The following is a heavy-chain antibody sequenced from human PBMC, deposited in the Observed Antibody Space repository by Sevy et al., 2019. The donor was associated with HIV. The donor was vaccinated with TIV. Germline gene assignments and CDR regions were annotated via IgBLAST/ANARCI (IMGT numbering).Heavy chain of an antibody. D-gene: IGHD3-3*01. CDR2: IGTSASSI. CDR3: ARDERPYDFWSGRYTTFSWYFDL. Sequence: GGSLRLSCAASGFSFSDYYMSWIRQAPGKGLEWISYIGTSASSIYYKDSVKGRFTISRDNAKNSLYLQMNSLRAEDTAVYYCARDERPYDFWSGRYTTFSWYFDLWGRGTLVTVSS. J-gene: IGHJ2*01. CDR1: GFSFSDYY. V-gene: IGHV3-11*01.